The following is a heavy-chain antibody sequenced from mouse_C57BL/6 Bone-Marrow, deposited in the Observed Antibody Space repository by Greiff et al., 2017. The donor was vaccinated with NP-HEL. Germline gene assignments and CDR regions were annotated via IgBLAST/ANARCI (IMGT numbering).Heavy chain of an antibody. CDR2: IDPEDGDT. V-gene: IGHV14-1*01. CDR1: GFNIKDYY. J-gene: IGHJ1*03. Sequence: VQLQQSGAELVRPGASVKLSCTASGFNIKDYYMHWVKQRPEQGLEWIGRIDPEDGDTEYAPKFQGKATMTADTSSNPAYLQLSSLTSEDTAVYYCTTDYYGSYWYFDVWGTGTTVTVSS. CDR3: TTDYYGSYWYFDV. D-gene: IGHD1-1*01.